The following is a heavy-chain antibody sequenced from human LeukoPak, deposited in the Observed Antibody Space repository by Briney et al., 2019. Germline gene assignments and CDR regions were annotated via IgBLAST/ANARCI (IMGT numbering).Heavy chain of an antibody. D-gene: IGHD3-22*01. CDR3: ARGSTYYYDSGGYYHFDY. Sequence: GGSLRLSCAASGFTVSSNYMSWVRQAPGKGLEWVSYISSSTITIYYADSVKGRFTISRDNAKNSLYLQTNSLRDEDTAVYYCARGSTYYYDSGGYYHFDYWGQGTLVTVSS. J-gene: IGHJ4*02. CDR2: ISSSTITI. CDR1: GFTVSSNY. V-gene: IGHV3-48*02.